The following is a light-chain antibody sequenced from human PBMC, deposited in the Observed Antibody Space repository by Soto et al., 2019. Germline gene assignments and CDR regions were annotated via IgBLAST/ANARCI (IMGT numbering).Light chain of an antibody. CDR1: QTIIRY. V-gene: IGKV1-39*01. J-gene: IGKJ3*01. Sequence: DIQMTQSPSSLSASVGDRVTITCRASQTIIRYLNWYQQKPGRAPNLLIYAASSLQSGVPSRFSGSGSGTEFTLTISSLPPEDFATYHCQQSYSTLFTFGPGTKVEIK. CDR2: AAS. CDR3: QQSYSTLFT.